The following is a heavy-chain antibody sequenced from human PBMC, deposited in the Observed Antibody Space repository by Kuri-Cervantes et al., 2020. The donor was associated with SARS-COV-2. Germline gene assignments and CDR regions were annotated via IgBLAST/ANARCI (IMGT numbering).Heavy chain of an antibody. D-gene: IGHD3-10*01. CDR2: IYYSGST. CDR3: ARDRVVRGKYGPDYYYGMDV. Sequence: SETLSLTCTVSGGSISSGGYYWSWIRQPPGKGLEWIGYIYYSGSTYYNPSLKGRLTISVDTSKKQFSRKLSSVTAADTAVYYCARDRVVRGKYGPDYYYGMDVWGQGTTVTVSS. J-gene: IGHJ6*02. CDR1: GGSISSGGYY. V-gene: IGHV4-31*03.